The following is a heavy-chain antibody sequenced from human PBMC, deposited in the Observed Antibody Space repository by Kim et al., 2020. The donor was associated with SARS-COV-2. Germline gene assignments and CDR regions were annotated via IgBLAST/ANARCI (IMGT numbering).Heavy chain of an antibody. CDR2: GSP. J-gene: IGHJ4*02. V-gene: IGHV3-53*01. D-gene: IGHD4-17*01. Sequence: GSPYYAASLKGRLTISRDTSESTLYVHMNSLRADDTAVYYCGRLDFGGDYWGQGTLVTVSS. CDR3: GRLDFGGDY.